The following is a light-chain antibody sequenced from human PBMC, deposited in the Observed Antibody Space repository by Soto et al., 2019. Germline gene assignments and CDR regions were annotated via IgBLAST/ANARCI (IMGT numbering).Light chain of an antibody. CDR2: GTN. CDR1: TGAVTSGYY. Sequence: QTVVTQEPSLTVSPGGTVTLTCASSTGAVTSGYYPNWFQQKPGQPPRALIFGTNNRHSGIPARFSGSLLGGKAALTLSGVQPEDEAEYHCLLYHGGAYVFGSGTKVTVL. V-gene: IGLV7-43*01. J-gene: IGLJ1*01. CDR3: LLYHGGAYV.